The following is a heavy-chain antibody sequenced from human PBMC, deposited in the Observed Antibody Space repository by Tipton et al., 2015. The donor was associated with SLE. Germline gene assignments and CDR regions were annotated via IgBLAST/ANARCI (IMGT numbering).Heavy chain of an antibody. V-gene: IGHV3-21*01. CDR2: ISSSSSYI. D-gene: IGHD1-26*01. CDR3: AREVGAERAFDI. Sequence: GSLRLSCAASGFTFSSYSMNWVRQAPGKGLEWVSSISSSSSYIYYADSVKGRFTISRDYSKNTLYLQMNSLRAEDTAVYYCAREVGAERAFDIWGQGTMVTVSS. CDR1: GFTFSSYS. J-gene: IGHJ3*02.